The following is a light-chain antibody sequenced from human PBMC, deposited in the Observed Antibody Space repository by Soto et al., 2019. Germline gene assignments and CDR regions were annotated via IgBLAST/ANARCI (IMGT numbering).Light chain of an antibody. Sequence: QSALTQPPSASGSPGQSVTISCTGTSSDVGGYNYVSWYQQHPGKAPKLMIYEVSKRPSGVPDRFSGSKSGNTASLTVSGLQPEDEADYYCSSYAGSNTSFGGGTKLTVL. CDR1: SSDVGGYNY. V-gene: IGLV2-8*01. CDR2: EVS. CDR3: SSYAGSNTS. J-gene: IGLJ2*01.